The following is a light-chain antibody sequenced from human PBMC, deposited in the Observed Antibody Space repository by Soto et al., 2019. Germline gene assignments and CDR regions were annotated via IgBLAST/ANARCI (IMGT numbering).Light chain of an antibody. Sequence: QSVLTQPASVSGSPGQSITISCTGTSSDVGGYNYVSWYQQHPGKAPKLMIYEVSNRPSGVSNRFSGSKSGNTASLTISGLQAEDEADYYCSSYTNSGVVFGGGTKLTVL. CDR3: SSYTNSGVV. V-gene: IGLV2-14*01. CDR1: SSDVGGYNY. J-gene: IGLJ2*01. CDR2: EVS.